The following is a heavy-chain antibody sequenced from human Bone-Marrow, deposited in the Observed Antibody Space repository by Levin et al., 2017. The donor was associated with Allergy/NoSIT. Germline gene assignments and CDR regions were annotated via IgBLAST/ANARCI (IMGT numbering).Heavy chain of an antibody. CDR2: IKEDGSAK. V-gene: IGHV3-7*04. Sequence: LSLTCAASGFTFRTSWMSWVRQAPGKGLEWVANIKEDGSAKNYVDSVKGRFTISRDNAKNSLYLQMYTLRDEDTAVYYCTRDRGWQTFDYWGQGTLVTVSS. J-gene: IGHJ4*02. CDR3: TRDRGWQTFDY. D-gene: IGHD6-19*01. CDR1: GFTFRTSW.